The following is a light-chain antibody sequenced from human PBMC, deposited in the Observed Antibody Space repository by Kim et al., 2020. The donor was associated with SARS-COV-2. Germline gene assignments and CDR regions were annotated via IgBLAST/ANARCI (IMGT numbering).Light chain of an antibody. Sequence: DIRMTQSPSSLSASVGDRVTITCRASQGINYDLAWYQQKPGKVPKLLIYAASTLQSGVPSRFSGSGSGTDYTLTISSLQPEDVATYYCLGYNSAPRTFCQGTKVDIK. CDR1: QGINYD. J-gene: IGKJ1*01. CDR3: LGYNSAPRT. V-gene: IGKV1-27*01. CDR2: AAS.